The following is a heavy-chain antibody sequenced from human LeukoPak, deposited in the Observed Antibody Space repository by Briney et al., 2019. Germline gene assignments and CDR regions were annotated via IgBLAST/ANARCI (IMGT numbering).Heavy chain of an antibody. Sequence: SETLSLTCAVYGGSFSGYYWSWIRQPPGKGLEWIGEINHSGSTNYSPSLKSRVTISVDTSKNQFSLKLSSVTAADTAVYYCARDRRYDFWSGDDAGNWFDPWGQGTLVTVSS. CDR2: INHSGST. J-gene: IGHJ5*02. V-gene: IGHV4-34*01. CDR1: GGSFSGYY. D-gene: IGHD3-3*01. CDR3: ARDRRYDFWSGDDAGNWFDP.